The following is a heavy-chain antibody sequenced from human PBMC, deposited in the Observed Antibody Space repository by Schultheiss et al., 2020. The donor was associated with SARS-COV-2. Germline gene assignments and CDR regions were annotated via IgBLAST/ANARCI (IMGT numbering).Heavy chain of an antibody. CDR2: IRSKANSYAT. V-gene: IGHV3-73*01. D-gene: IGHD6-13*01. J-gene: IGHJ4*02. Sequence: GSLRLSCSASGFTFSSYAMSWVRQAPGKGLEWVGFIRSKANSYATAYAASVKGRFTISRDDSKNSLYLQMNSLKTEDAAVYYCATYIAAWARAAGNYWGQGTLVTVSS. CDR3: ATYIAAWARAAGNY. CDR1: GFTFSSYA.